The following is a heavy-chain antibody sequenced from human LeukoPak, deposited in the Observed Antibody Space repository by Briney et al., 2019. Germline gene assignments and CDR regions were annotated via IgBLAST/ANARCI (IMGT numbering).Heavy chain of an antibody. CDR3: AKRGGPPFGDPPSYFDY. CDR1: GFTFSNYW. D-gene: IGHD3-10*01. V-gene: IGHV3-7*01. CDR2: IQQHGSET. J-gene: IGHJ4*02. Sequence: GGSLRLSCEGSGFTFSNYWMSWVRQAPGKGLEWVSNIQQHGSETYYGDSVKGRFTISRDNSKNTLYLQMNSLRAEDTAVYYCAKRGGPPFGDPPSYFDYWGQGTLVTVSS.